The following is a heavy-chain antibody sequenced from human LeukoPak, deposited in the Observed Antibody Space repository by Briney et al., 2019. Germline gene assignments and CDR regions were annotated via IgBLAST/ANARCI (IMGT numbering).Heavy chain of an antibody. J-gene: IGHJ4*02. CDR3: ARDELWTVVEPALDY. V-gene: IGHV3-23*01. D-gene: IGHD2-2*01. CDR2: IRGSGVNT. Sequence: GGSLRLSCTASGFSFSAYAMMWVRQAPGKGPEWVSAIRGSGVNTYYADSVKGRFTISRDNAKNSLYLQMNSLRAEDTAVYYCARDELWTVVEPALDYWGQGTLVTVSS. CDR1: GFSFSAYA.